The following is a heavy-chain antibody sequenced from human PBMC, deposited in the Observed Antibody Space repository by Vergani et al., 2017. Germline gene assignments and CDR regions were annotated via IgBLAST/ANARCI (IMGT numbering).Heavy chain of an antibody. Sequence: VQLVESGGGVVQPGRSLRLSCAASGFTFSSYAMHWVRQAPGKGLEWVAVISYDGGNKYYVDSVKGRFTISRDNSKSTLYLQMNSLRAEDTAVYYCARARMGTVTMYYYSYGMDVWGQGTTVTVSS. V-gene: IGHV3-30*16. D-gene: IGHD4-17*01. J-gene: IGHJ6*02. CDR3: ARARMGTVTMYYYSYGMDV. CDR2: ISYDGGNK. CDR1: GFTFSSYA.